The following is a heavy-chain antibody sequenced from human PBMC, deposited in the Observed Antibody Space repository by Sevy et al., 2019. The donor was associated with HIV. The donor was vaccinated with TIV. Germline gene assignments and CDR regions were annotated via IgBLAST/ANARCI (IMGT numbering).Heavy chain of an antibody. CDR1: GFTLRSYW. CDR2: IKQDGVDK. J-gene: IGHJ2*01. CDR3: GSGLMRYFDL. V-gene: IGHV3-7*01. Sequence: GGSLRLSCAASGFTLRSYWMSWVRQAPGKGLEWVANIKQDGVDKNYVDSVKGRFTVSRDNAKNLLYLQMNSLRVEDTAVYYCGSGLMRYFDLWGRRTLVTVSS. D-gene: IGHD3-10*01.